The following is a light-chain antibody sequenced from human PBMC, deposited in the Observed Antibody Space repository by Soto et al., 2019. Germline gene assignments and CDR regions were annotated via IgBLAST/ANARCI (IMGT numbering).Light chain of an antibody. Sequence: EIVLTQSPATLSLSPGEGATLSCRASQSISGYLAWYQQKPGQAPRLLIYDASNRATDIPARFSGSGSGTDFTLTISSLEPEDFAVYYCQQLFTFGPGTKVDFK. V-gene: IGKV3-11*01. CDR1: QSISGY. CDR3: QQLFT. J-gene: IGKJ3*01. CDR2: DAS.